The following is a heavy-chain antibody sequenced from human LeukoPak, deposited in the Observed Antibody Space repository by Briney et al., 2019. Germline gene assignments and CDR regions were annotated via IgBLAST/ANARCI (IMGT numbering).Heavy chain of an antibody. Sequence: ASETLSLTCTISGGSISSYYWSWIRQPPGKGLEWIGYIYYTGSTNHNPSLKSRVTISVDTSKNQFSLKLSSVTAADTAVYYCARAYNRRYYYYMDVWGKGTTVTISS. D-gene: IGHD1-1*01. V-gene: IGHV4-59*01. J-gene: IGHJ6*03. CDR3: ARAYNRRYYYYMDV. CDR1: GGSISSYY. CDR2: IYYTGST.